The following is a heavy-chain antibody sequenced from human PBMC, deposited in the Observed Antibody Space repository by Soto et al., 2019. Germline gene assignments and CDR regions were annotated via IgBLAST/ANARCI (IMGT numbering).Heavy chain of an antibody. D-gene: IGHD3-10*01. CDR2: IYYSGST. Sequence: SETLSLTCTVSGGSISSGGYYWSWIRQHPGKGLEWIGYIYYSGSTYYNPSLKSRVTISVDTSKNQFSLKLSSVTAADTAVYYCASGYGSGSYFYYMDVWGKGTTVTVSS. J-gene: IGHJ6*03. V-gene: IGHV4-31*03. CDR1: GGSISSGGYY. CDR3: ASGYGSGSYFYYMDV.